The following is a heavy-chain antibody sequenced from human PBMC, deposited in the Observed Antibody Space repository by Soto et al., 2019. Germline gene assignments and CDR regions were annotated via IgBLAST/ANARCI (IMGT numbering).Heavy chain of an antibody. Sequence: QVQLVESGGGVVQPGRSLRLSCAASGFTFSSYGMHWVRQAPGKGLEWVAVIWYDGSNKYYADSVKGRFTISRDNSKNTVYLQMDSLRAEDTAVYYCSRDPVIAVASPDYRGQGTRVTVCS. CDR2: IWYDGSNK. D-gene: IGHD6-19*01. CDR1: GFTFSSYG. CDR3: SRDPVIAVASPDY. J-gene: IGHJ4*02. V-gene: IGHV3-33*01.